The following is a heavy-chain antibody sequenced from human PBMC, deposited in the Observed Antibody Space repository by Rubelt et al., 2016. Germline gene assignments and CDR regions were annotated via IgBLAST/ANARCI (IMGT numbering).Heavy chain of an antibody. Sequence: YYADSVKGRFTISRDNAKNSLYLQMNSLRAEDTAVYYCARACGGGSCYSSGISPHFDYWGQGTLVTVSS. J-gene: IGHJ4*02. D-gene: IGHD2-15*01. CDR3: ARACGGGSCYSSGISPHFDY. V-gene: IGHV3-21*04.